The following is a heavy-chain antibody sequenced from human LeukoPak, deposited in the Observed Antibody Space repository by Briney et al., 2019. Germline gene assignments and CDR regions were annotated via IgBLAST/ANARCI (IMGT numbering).Heavy chain of an antibody. CDR1: GDSISSSNYY. Sequence: PSETLSLTCTVSGDSISSSNYYWGWIRQPPGKGLEWIGSIYYSGSPYYNPSLKSRVTISVDTSKNQFSLKLSSVTAADTAVYYCAKDINAAGTTPGGYYGMDVWGQGTTVTVSS. J-gene: IGHJ6*02. V-gene: IGHV4-39*02. D-gene: IGHD1-1*01. CDR3: AKDINAAGTTPGGYYGMDV. CDR2: IYYSGSP.